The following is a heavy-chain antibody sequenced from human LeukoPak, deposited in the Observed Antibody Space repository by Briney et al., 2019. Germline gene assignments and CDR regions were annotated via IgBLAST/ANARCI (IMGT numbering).Heavy chain of an antibody. D-gene: IGHD5-24*01. V-gene: IGHV3-30*02. CDR2: IRYDGSNK. CDR1: GFTFSSYG. CDR3: AKDKSGGYNRNFDY. J-gene: IGHJ4*02. Sequence: GGSLRLSCAASGFTFSSYGMHWVRQAPGKGLEWVAFIRYDGSNKHYADSVKGRFTISRDNSKNTLYLQMNSLRAEDTAVYYCAKDKSGGYNRNFDYWGQGTLVTVSS.